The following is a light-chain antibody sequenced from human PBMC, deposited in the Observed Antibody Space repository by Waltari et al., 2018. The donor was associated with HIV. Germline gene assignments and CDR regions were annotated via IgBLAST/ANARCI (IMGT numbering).Light chain of an antibody. V-gene: IGLV1-40*01. CDR2: GNS. CDR1: SSTIGAGFD. CDR3: QSYDASLSGVI. Sequence: QSVLPQPPSVSGAPGQSVTISCTGSSSTIGAGFDVHWYQQLPGTAPKLLIYGNSNRPSGVPDRFSGSKSGTSASLAITGLQAEDEADYYCQSYDASLSGVIFGGGTELTVL. J-gene: IGLJ2*01.